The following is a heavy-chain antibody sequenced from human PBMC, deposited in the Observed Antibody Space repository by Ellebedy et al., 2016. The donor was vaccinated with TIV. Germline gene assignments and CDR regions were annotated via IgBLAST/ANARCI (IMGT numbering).Heavy chain of an antibody. CDR1: GFTFSSYW. V-gene: IGHV3-7*01. CDR3: ARDRTGTSFDY. CDR2: IKADGSEK. J-gene: IGHJ4*02. D-gene: IGHD1-1*01. Sequence: GGSLRLSCAASGFTFSSYWMSWVRQATGKGLEWVANIKADGSEKYYVDSVKGRFTISRDNAKNSLYLQMNSLRAEDTAVYYCARDRTGTSFDYWGQGTLVTVSS.